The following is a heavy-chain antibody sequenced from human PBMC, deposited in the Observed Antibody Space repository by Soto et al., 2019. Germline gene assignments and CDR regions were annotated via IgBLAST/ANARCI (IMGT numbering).Heavy chain of an antibody. J-gene: IGHJ4*02. D-gene: IGHD1-20*01. CDR1: GYSFTSYW. V-gene: IGHV5-51*01. CDR2: LYPATSNT. Sequence: PGESLKISCKGSGYSFTSYWIGWVRQMSGKGLEWTGILYPATSNTRYSPPVQGQVTVSAGKSFTTAYLQWSSLKASDTAMYYCARAVTGTLLPYHFYYWGQGTLVTVSS. CDR3: ARAVTGTLLPYHFYY.